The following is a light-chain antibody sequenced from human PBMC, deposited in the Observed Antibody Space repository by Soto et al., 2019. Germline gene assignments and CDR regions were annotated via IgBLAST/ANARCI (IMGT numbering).Light chain of an antibody. Sequence: EIVMTQSPATLSVSPGERATLSCRASQSVNIYLAWYQQKPGQAPRLLIFGASSRATGIPARFSGSGSGTEFNLTISSLQPEDFATYYCQQTLSFPPTFGQGTKVDIK. CDR2: GAS. V-gene: IGKV3D-15*01. CDR1: QSVNIY. J-gene: IGKJ1*01. CDR3: QQTLSFPPT.